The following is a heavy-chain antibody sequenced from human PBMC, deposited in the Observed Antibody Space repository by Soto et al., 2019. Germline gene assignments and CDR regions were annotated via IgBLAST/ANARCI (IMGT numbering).Heavy chain of an antibody. D-gene: IGHD6-6*01. V-gene: IGHV6-1*01. CDR3: ASVVAARPGPYYFDY. CDR2: TYYRSKWYN. Sequence: TLSLTCAISGDSVSSNSAAWNWIRQSPSRGLEWLGRTYYRSKWYNDYAVSVKSRITINPDTSKNQFSLQLNSVTPEDTAVYYCASVVAARPGPYYFDYWGQGTLVTVSS. CDR1: GDSVSSNSAA. J-gene: IGHJ4*02.